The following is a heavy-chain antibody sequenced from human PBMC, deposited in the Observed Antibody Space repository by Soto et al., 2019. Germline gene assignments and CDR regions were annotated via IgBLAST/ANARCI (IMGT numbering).Heavy chain of an antibody. D-gene: IGHD3-3*01. CDR3: ARDGGPVLRFLEWPFALYYCDY. J-gene: IGHJ4*02. Sequence: EGSLRLSCAASGFTFSSYAMHWVPQAPGKGLERVAVISYDGSNKYCADSVKGRFTISREHSKNTLYLQMNSLRGEDTAVYYCARDGGPVLRFLEWPFALYYCDYWGQGTLVTVSS. CDR1: GFTFSSYA. CDR2: ISYDGSNK. V-gene: IGHV3-30-3*01.